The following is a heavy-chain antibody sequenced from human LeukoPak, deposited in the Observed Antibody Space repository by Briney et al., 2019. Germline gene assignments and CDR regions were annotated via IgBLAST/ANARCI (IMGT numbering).Heavy chain of an antibody. CDR2: ISGSGGRT. V-gene: IGHV3-23*01. D-gene: IGHD2-2*01. J-gene: IGHJ1*01. Sequence: GGSLRLSCAASGFTLRSYAMSWVRQAPGKGLEWVSAISGSGGRTHYADSVKSRFTLSRDNSKNTLYLQMNSLRAEDTAVYYCAKDGGFVVVLDEYFQHWGQGTLVTVSS. CDR1: GFTLRSYA. CDR3: AKDGGFVVVLDEYFQH.